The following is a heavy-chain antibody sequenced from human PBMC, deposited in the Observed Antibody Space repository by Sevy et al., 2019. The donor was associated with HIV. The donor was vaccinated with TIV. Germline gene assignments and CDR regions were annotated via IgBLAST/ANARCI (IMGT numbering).Heavy chain of an antibody. Sequence: GGSLRLSCAASGLSFRSYELNWVRQAPGKGLQWISYISTGGGTIFYADSVKGRFTISRDNAKNSVFLQMNSLRAEDTVVYFCATSRRDYYNYYFDYWGHGTLVTVSS. D-gene: IGHD3-22*01. J-gene: IGHJ4*01. V-gene: IGHV3-48*03. CDR2: ISTGGGTI. CDR3: ATSRRDYYNYYFDY. CDR1: GLSFRSYE.